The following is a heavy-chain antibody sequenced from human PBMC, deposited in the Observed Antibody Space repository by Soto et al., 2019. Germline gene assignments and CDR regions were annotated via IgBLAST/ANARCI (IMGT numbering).Heavy chain of an antibody. D-gene: IGHD1-1*01. J-gene: IGHJ4*02. CDR1: RSSMTKTY. CDR3: ARFTRTPDS. CDR2: IYYIGDT. V-gene: IGHV4-59*01. Sequence: PSDTLSLTFTDSRSSMTKTYWTRFRPPPGQGLESIGYIYYIGDTNSNPSLKSRVTISIDTSKKQFSLQLRSVTAADTAIYYCARFTRTPDSWGQGILVTVSS.